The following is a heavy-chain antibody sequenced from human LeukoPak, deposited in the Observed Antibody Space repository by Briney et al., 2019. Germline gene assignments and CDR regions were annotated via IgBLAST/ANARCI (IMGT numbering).Heavy chain of an antibody. D-gene: IGHD3-3*01. V-gene: IGHV3-33*06. Sequence: GGSLRLSCAASGFTFSSYGMHWVRQAPGKGLEWVAVIWYDGSNKYYADSVKGRFTISRDNSKNTLYLQMNSLRAEDTAVYYCAKDGLRYDFWSGYYTNPNYYYYMDVWGKGTTVTVSS. J-gene: IGHJ6*03. CDR2: IWYDGSNK. CDR1: GFTFSSYG. CDR3: AKDGLRYDFWSGYYTNPNYYYYMDV.